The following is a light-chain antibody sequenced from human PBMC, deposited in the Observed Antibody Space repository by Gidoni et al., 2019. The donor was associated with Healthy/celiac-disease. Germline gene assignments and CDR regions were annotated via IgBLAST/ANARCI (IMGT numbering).Light chain of an antibody. Sequence: SYELPQPPSVSVSPGQTASIPCSGDKLGEKYACWYQQKPGQSPVLVIYQDSKRPSGIPERFSGSNSGNTATLTISGTQAMDEADYYCQAWDSSYVVFGGGTKLTVL. V-gene: IGLV3-1*01. CDR1: KLGEKY. CDR2: QDS. J-gene: IGLJ2*01. CDR3: QAWDSSYVV.